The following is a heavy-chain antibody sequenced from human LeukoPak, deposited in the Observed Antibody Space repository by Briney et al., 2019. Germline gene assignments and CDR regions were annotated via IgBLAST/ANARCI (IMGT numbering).Heavy chain of an antibody. CDR1: GGSINSGSYY. CDR2: INYSGTT. J-gene: IGHJ4*02. Sequence: SETLSLSCTVSGGSINSGSYYWAWVRQPPGKGLEWIGSINYSGTTYYTPSLKSRVTIYVDTSKNQFSLKLSSVTAADTSVYYCARLIFCTITACYFDYWGQGSLVTVSS. CDR3: ARLIFCTITACYFDY. D-gene: IGHD2-8*01. V-gene: IGHV4-39*01.